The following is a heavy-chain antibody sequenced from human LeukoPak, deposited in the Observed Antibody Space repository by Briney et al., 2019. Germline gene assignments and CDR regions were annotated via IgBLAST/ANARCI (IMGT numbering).Heavy chain of an antibody. V-gene: IGHV3-7*04. D-gene: IGHD6-13*01. J-gene: IGHJ3*02. CDR2: IRQDGSEK. Sequence: TGGSLRLSCAASGFTFSSYWMNWVRQAPGKGLEWVANIRQDGSEKYYVDSVKGRFTISRDNAKNSLSLQMNSLRAEDTAMYYCARIKYNSNWWEAFDIWGQGTMVTVSS. CDR3: ARIKYNSNWWEAFDI. CDR1: GFTFSSYW.